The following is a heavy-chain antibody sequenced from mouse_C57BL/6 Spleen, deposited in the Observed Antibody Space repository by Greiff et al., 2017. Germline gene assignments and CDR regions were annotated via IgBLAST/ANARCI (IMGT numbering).Heavy chain of an antibody. J-gene: IGHJ2*01. D-gene: IGHD1-1*01. CDR2: INPSSGYT. V-gene: IGHV1-7*01. Sequence: VQLVESGAELAKPGASVKLSCKASGYTFTSYWMHWVKQRPGQGLEWIGYINPSSGYTKYNQKFKDKATLTADKASSTAYMQRSSLTYEDSAVYYCATITTVGYYFDYWGQGTTLTVSS. CDR3: ATITTVGYYFDY. CDR1: GYTFTSYW.